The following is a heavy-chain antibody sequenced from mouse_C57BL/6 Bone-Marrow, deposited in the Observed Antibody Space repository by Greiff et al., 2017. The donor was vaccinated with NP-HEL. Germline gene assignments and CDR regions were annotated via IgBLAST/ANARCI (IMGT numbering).Heavy chain of an antibody. CDR2: ISSGGSYT. CDR3: ARGECDGSSYVY. D-gene: IGHD1-1*01. Sequence: EVQLVESGGDLVKPGGSLKLSCAASGFTFSSYGMSWVRQTPDKSLEWVATISSGGSYTYYPDSLKGRFTISRDNAKNTIYLQLSSLKSEDTAMYYCARGECDGSSYVYWGQGTTLTVSS. V-gene: IGHV5-6*01. CDR1: GFTFSSYG. J-gene: IGHJ2*01.